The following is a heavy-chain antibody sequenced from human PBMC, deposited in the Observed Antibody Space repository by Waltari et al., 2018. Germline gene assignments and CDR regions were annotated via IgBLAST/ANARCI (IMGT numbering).Heavy chain of an antibody. CDR1: GGSFSGYY. D-gene: IGHD2-15*01. Sequence: QVQLQQWGAGLLKPSETLSLTCAVYGGSFSGYYWSWIRQPPGKGLEWIGEINHSGSPNYNPSLKSRVTISVDTAKNQFSLKPSSVTAADTAVYYCARGRRVVVAATPFDYWGQGTLVTVSS. CDR2: INHSGSP. CDR3: ARGRRVVVAATPFDY. V-gene: IGHV4-34*01. J-gene: IGHJ4*02.